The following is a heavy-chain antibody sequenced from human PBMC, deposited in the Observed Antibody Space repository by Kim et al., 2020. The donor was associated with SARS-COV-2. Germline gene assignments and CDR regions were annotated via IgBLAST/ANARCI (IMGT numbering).Heavy chain of an antibody. CDR3: AKSKAAAGKTYYYYGMDV. V-gene: IGHV3-33*06. J-gene: IGHJ6*02. D-gene: IGHD6-13*01. CDR1: GFTFSSYG. Sequence: GGSLRLSCAASGFTFSSYGMHWVRQAPGKGLEWVAVIWYDGSNKYYADSVKGRFTISRDNSKNTLYLQMNSLRAEDTAVYYCAKSKAAAGKTYYYYGMDVWGQGTTVTVSS. CDR2: IWYDGSNK.